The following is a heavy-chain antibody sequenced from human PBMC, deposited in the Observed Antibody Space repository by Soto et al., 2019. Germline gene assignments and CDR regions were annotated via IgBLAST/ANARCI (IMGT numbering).Heavy chain of an antibody. D-gene: IGHD3-10*01. J-gene: IGHJ4*02. CDR3: ARSTMLRGGPLDY. V-gene: IGHV2-70*12. CDR2: ISWDDDK. CDR1: GFSLKSTGMC. Sequence: SVPTLVNPTQTLTLTCSFSGFSLKSTGMCVTWIRQPPGKALEWLALISWDDDKYYSTSLKTRLTISKDTSKNQVVLTVTNVDPVDTATYYCARSTMLRGGPLDYWGKGTQVTVSS.